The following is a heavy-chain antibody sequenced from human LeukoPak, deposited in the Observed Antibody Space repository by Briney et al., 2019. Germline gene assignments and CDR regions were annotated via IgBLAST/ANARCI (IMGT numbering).Heavy chain of an antibody. J-gene: IGHJ6*03. CDR2: IKQDGSEK. Sequence: PGGSLRLSCAASGFTFSSYWMSWVRQAPGKGLEWVANIKQDGSEKYYVDSVKGRFTISRDNAKNSLYLQMNSLRAEDTAVYYCARDSDSSSYYYMDVWGKGTTVTVSS. D-gene: IGHD6-13*01. CDR1: GFTFSSYW. V-gene: IGHV3-7*01. CDR3: ARDSDSSSYYYMDV.